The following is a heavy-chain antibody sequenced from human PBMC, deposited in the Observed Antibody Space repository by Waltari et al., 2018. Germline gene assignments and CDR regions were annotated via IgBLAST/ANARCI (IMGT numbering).Heavy chain of an antibody. CDR3: VRSLAAVGNSRGY. CDR2: INPKSGGT. Sequence: QVQLVPSGAEVKKPGASVTVHCKASGYTFTGYYIHWVRQSPGQGLEWMGWINPKSGGTKYAQKFQGRVTMTRDTSISTAHMELSRLRFDDTAMYYCVRSLAAVGNSRGYWGQGTLVTVSS. V-gene: IGHV1-2*02. CDR1: GYTFTGYY. J-gene: IGHJ4*02. D-gene: IGHD6-13*01.